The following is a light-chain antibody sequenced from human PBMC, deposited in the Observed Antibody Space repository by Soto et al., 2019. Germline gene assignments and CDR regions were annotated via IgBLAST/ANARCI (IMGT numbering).Light chain of an antibody. CDR3: QQYKSYPLT. Sequence: DIQMTQSPSTLSGSVGDRVTITCRASQTISSWLAWYQQKPGKAPKLLIYKASTLKSGVPSRFSGSGSGTEFTLTISSVQPDDFATYYCQQYKSYPLTLGGGTKVDIK. CDR1: QTISSW. J-gene: IGKJ4*01. CDR2: KAS. V-gene: IGKV1-5*03.